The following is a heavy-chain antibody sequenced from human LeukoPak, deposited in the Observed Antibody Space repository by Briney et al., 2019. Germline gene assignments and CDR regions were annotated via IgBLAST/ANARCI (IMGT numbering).Heavy chain of an antibody. CDR3: GIAAAGTGGVYYYYGMDV. CDR1: GGSFSGYY. D-gene: IGHD6-13*01. V-gene: IGHV4-34*01. Sequence: SETLSLTCAVYGGSFSGYYWSWIRQPPGKGLEWIGEINHSGSTNYNPSLKSRVTISVDTSKNQFSLKLSSVTAADTAVYYCGIAAAGTGGVYYYYGMDVWGQGTTVTVSS. CDR2: INHSGST. J-gene: IGHJ6*02.